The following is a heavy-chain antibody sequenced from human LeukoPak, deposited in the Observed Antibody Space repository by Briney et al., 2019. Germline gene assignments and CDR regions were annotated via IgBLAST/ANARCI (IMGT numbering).Heavy chain of an antibody. D-gene: IGHD2-2*01. CDR3: AREGCSSTSCYFGMNNWFDP. J-gene: IGHJ5*02. CDR2: IYSGGST. Sequence: GGSLRLSCAASGFTVSSNYMSWVRQAPGKGLERVSVIYSGGSTYYADSVKGRFTISRDNSKNTLYLQMNSLRAEDTAVYYCAREGCSSTSCYFGMNNWFDPWGQGTLVTVSS. V-gene: IGHV3-66*01. CDR1: GFTVSSNY.